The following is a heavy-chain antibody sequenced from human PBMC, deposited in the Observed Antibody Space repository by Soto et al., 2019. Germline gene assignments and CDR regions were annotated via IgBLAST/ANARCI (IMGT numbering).Heavy chain of an antibody. J-gene: IGHJ6*02. CDR3: ARGRTVIHYYYYGMDV. V-gene: IGHV4-34*01. Sequence: PSETLSLTCAVYGGSFSGYYWSWIRQPPGKGLEWIGEINHSGSTNYNPSLKSRATISVDTSKNQFSLKLSSVTAADTAVYYCARGRTVIHYYYYGMDVWGQGTTVTVSS. D-gene: IGHD4-4*01. CDR1: GGSFSGYY. CDR2: INHSGST.